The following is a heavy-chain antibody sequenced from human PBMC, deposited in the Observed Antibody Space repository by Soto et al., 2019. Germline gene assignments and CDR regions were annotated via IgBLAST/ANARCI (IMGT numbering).Heavy chain of an antibody. CDR3: ARDLGDCSGGSCYDAFDI. Sequence: SETLSLTCTVSGGSISSYYWSWIRQPPGKGLEWIGYIYYSGSTNYNPSLKSRVTISVDTSKNQFSLKLSSVTAADTAVYYCARDLGDCSGGSCYDAFDIWGQGTMVTVSS. J-gene: IGHJ3*02. V-gene: IGHV4-59*01. CDR2: IYYSGST. CDR1: GGSISSYY. D-gene: IGHD2-15*01.